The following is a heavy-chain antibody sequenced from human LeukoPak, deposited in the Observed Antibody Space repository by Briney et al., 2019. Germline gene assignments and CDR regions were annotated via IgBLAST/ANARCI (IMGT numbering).Heavy chain of an antibody. CDR2: IIPIFGTA. Sequence: GASVKVSCKASGGTFSSYAISWVRQAPGQGLEWMGGIIPIFGTANYAQKFQGRVTITADESTSTAYIELSSLRSEDTAVYYCARLPAALRGYYYGMDVWGQGTTVTVSS. CDR1: GGTFSSYA. V-gene: IGHV1-69*13. J-gene: IGHJ6*02. D-gene: IGHD2-2*01. CDR3: ARLPAALRGYYYGMDV.